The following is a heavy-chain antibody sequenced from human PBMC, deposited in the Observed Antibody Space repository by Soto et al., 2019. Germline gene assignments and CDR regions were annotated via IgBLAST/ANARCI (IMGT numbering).Heavy chain of an antibody. D-gene: IGHD2-15*01. CDR1: GGSISSGGYY. J-gene: IGHJ4*02. Sequence: QVQLQESGPGLVKPSQTLSLTCTVSGGSISSGGYYWSWIRQHPGKGLEWIGYIYYSGSTYYNPSLKSRVTISVDTSKNQFSLKLSSVTAADTAVYYCAVQPPDDCSGGSCYSRLGFDYWGQGTLVTVSS. CDR3: AVQPPDDCSGGSCYSRLGFDY. V-gene: IGHV4-31*03. CDR2: IYYSGST.